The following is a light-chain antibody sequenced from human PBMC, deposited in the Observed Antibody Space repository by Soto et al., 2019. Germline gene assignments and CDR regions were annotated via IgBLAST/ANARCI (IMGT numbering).Light chain of an antibody. CDR1: RSDVGGYNL. V-gene: IGLV2-23*02. J-gene: IGLJ2*01. CDR3: SSYAGSSTFVV. Sequence: QSVLTQPASVSGSPGQSITMSCTGSRSDVGGYNLVSWYQQHPGKAPKLMIYEVSKRPSGVSNRFSGSKSGSTASLTISGLQAEDEADYYCSSYAGSSTFVVFGGGTKLTVL. CDR2: EVS.